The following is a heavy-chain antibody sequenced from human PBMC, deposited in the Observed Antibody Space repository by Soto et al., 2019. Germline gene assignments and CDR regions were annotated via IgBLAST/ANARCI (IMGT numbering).Heavy chain of an antibody. CDR2: VYYLGST. CDR3: ARDGYDGSGSPYPAY. V-gene: IGHV4-59*01. CDR1: GGSMSEYF. J-gene: IGHJ4*02. D-gene: IGHD3-10*01. Sequence: PSETLSLTCSVSGGSMSEYFWSWIRQSPERGLEWIGYVYYLGSTDYNPPLKSRVTISVDTSKRQFPLRLSSVTAADAAIYYCARDGYDGSGSPYPAYWGPGTQVTVSS.